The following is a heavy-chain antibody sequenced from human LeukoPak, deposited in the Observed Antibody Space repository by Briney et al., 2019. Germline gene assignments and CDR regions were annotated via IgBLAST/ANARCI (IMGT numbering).Heavy chain of an antibody. D-gene: IGHD3-22*01. CDR2: ISSSGSTI. CDR1: GFTFSDYH. J-gene: IGHJ4*02. V-gene: IGHV3-11*04. CDR3: ARERRTMGGRGYYDSSGYAYY. Sequence: GGSLRLSCAASGFTFSDYHMSWIRRAPGKGLEWVSYISSSGSTIYYADSVKGRFTISRDNAKNSLYLQMNSLRAEDTAVYYCARERRTMGGRGYYDSSGYAYYWGQGTLVTVSS.